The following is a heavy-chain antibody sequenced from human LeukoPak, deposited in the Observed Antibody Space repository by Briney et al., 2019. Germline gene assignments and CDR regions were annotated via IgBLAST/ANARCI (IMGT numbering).Heavy chain of an antibody. D-gene: IGHD1-26*01. CDR2: ISYDGSNK. J-gene: IGHJ6*03. CDR3: AKTSGSYSVRYYYMDV. CDR1: GFTFSSYG. V-gene: IGHV3-30*18. Sequence: QPGRSLRLSCAASGFTFSSYGMHWVRQAPGKGLEWVAVISYDGSNKYYADSVKGRFTISRDNSKNTLYLQMNSLRPEDTAVYYCAKTSGSYSVRYYYMDVWGKGTTVTVSS.